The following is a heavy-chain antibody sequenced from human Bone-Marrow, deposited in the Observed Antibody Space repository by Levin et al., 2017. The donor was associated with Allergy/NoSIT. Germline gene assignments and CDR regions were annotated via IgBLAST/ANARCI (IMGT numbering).Heavy chain of an antibody. CDR1: GFTFSSYG. CDR2: ISYDGSNK. D-gene: IGHD6-13*01. CDR3: AKAVGYSSSSCFDY. V-gene: IGHV3-30*18. J-gene: IGHJ4*02. Sequence: QSGESLKISCAASGFTFSSYGMHWVRQAPGKGLEWVAVISYDGSNKYYADSVKGRFTISRDNSKNTLYLQMNSLRAEDTAVYYCAKAVGYSSSSCFDYWGQGTLVTVSS.